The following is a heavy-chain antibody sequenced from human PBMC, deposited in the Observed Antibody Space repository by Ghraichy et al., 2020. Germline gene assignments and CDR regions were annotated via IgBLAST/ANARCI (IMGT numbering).Heavy chain of an antibody. CDR3: ARDRDSSGWYTRYFDY. J-gene: IGHJ4*02. D-gene: IGHD6-19*01. CDR1: GFTFSSYS. V-gene: IGHV3-21*01. Sequence: LSLTCAASGFTFSSYSMNCVLQAPGKGLEWVSSISSSSSYIYYADSVKGRFTISRDNAKNSLYLQMNSLRAEDTAVYYCARDRDSSGWYTRYFDYWGQGTLVTVSS. CDR2: ISSSSSYI.